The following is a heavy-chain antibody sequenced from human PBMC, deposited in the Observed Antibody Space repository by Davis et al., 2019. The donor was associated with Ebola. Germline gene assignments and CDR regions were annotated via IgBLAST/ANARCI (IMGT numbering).Heavy chain of an antibody. D-gene: IGHD3-22*01. CDR2: ISSSSSYI. J-gene: IGHJ4*02. CDR3: ARESYYYDSSGYYYDFDY. V-gene: IGHV3-21*01. Sequence: GESLKISCAASGFTFDDYAMHWVRQAPGKGLEWVSSISSSSSYIYYADSVKGRFTISRDNAKNSLYLQMNSLRAEDTAVYYCARESYYYDSSGYYYDFDYWGQGTLVTVSS. CDR1: GFTFDDYA.